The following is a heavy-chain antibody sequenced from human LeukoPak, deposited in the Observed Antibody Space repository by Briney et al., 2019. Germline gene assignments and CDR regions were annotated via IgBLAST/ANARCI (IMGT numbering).Heavy chain of an antibody. CDR3: ARDRCGGDCYSSN. CDR1: GGTFSSYA. V-gene: IGHV1-69*13. CDR2: IIPIFGTA. D-gene: IGHD2-21*01. J-gene: IGHJ4*02. Sequence: ASVKVSCKAYGGTFSSYAISWVRQAPGQGLEWMGGIIPIFGTANYAQKFQGRVTITADESTSTAYMELSSLRSEDTAVYYCARDRCGGDCYSSNWGQGTLVTVSS.